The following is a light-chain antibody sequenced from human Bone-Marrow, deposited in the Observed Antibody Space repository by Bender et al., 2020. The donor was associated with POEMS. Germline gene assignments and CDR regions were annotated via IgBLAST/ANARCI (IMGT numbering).Light chain of an antibody. V-gene: IGLV2-14*02. J-gene: IGLJ3*02. CDR3: QSYDNSLGGWV. Sequence: QSALTQPASVSGSPGQSLTISCTGTSSNLGNYHLVSWYQHHPGKAPKVVIYQSNKRPSGSSDRFSGSKSGTSASLAITGLQAEDEGDYYCQSYDNSLGGWVFGGGTKLTVL. CDR2: QSN. CDR1: SSNLGNYHL.